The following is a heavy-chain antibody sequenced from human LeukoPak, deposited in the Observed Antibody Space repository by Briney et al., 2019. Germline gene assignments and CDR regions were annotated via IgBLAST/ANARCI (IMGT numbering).Heavy chain of an antibody. V-gene: IGHV3-30*04. J-gene: IGHJ4*02. D-gene: IGHD3-22*01. Sequence: PGRSLSLSCAASGFTFSSYAMHWVRQAPGKGLEWVAVVSYDGSNKYYADSVKGRFTISRDNSKNTLFLQMNSLRAEDTAVYYCASLVVVIYWGQGTLVTVSS. CDR1: GFTFSSYA. CDR3: ASLVVVIY. CDR2: VSYDGSNK.